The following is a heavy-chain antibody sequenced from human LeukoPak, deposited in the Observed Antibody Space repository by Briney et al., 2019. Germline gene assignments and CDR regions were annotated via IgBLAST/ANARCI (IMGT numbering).Heavy chain of an antibody. CDR1: GYSISSGYY. D-gene: IGHD6-13*01. CDR2: IYHSGST. J-gene: IGHJ4*02. V-gene: IGHV4-38-2*02. CDR3: AREGWDSSSQNSYYYFDY. Sequence: KPSETLSLTCTVSGYSISSGYYWGWIRQPPGKGLEWIGSIYHSGSTYYNPSLKSRVTISVDTSKNQFSLKLSSVTAADTAVYYCAREGWDSSSQNSYYYFDYWGQGTLVTVSS.